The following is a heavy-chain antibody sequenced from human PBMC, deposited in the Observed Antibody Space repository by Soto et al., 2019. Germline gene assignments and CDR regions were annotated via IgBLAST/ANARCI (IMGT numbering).Heavy chain of an antibody. D-gene: IGHD3-9*01. CDR3: AAEYDILTGYTRLGYFQH. J-gene: IGHJ1*01. V-gene: IGHV1-3*01. Sequence: ASVKVSCKASGYTFTSYAMHWVRQAPGQRLEWMGWINAGNGNTKYSQKFQGRVTITRDTSASTAYMELSSPRSEDTAVYYCAAEYDILTGYTRLGYFQHWGQGTLVTVSS. CDR2: INAGNGNT. CDR1: GYTFTSYA.